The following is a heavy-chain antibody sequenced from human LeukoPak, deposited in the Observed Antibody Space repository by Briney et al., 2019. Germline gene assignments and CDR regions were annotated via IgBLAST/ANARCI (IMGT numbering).Heavy chain of an antibody. J-gene: IGHJ4*02. Sequence: GGSLRLSCAASGFTFSSYSMNWVRQAPGKGLEWVSSISSSSSYIYYADSVKGRFTISRDNAKNSLYLQMNSLRAEDTAVYYCASVSIFGVVSPADYWGQGTLVTVSS. CDR2: ISSSSSYI. D-gene: IGHD3-3*01. V-gene: IGHV3-21*01. CDR3: ASVSIFGVVSPADY. CDR1: GFTFSSYS.